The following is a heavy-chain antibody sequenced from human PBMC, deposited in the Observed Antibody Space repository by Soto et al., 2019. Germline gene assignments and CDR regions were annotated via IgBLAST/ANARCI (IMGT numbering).Heavy chain of an antibody. J-gene: IGHJ4*02. Sequence: EVQLVESGGGLVQPGGSLRLSCAASGFTFSSYAMHWVRQAPGKGLEYVSSINRNGDSTYYANSVKGRFTFSRDNSKNTLYLQMGSLRAGDMAVYYCARGGSDYYFDYWGQGTLVTVSS. D-gene: IGHD2-21*02. V-gene: IGHV3-64*01. CDR3: ARGGSDYYFDY. CDR1: GFTFSSYA. CDR2: INRNGDST.